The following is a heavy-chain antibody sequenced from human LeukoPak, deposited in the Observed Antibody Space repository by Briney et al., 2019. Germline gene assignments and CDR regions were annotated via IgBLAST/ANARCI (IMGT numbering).Heavy chain of an antibody. CDR2: ISAYNGNT. V-gene: IGHV1-18*01. D-gene: IGHD6-13*01. CDR3: ARVDSSSWRYYFDY. J-gene: IGHJ4*02. Sequence: ASVKVSFTASGYTFTIYGISWVRQAPGQGREWMGWISAYNGNTNHAQKFQGRVTMTTDTSTSTAYMELRSLRSDDTALYYCARVDSSSWRYYFDYWGQGTLVTVSS. CDR1: GYTFTIYG.